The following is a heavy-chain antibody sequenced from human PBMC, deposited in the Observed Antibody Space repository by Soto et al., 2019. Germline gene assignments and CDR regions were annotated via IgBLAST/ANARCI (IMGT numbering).Heavy chain of an antibody. V-gene: IGHV3-48*01. D-gene: IGHD2-8*01. CDR1: GFTFTSFS. J-gene: IGHJ4*02. Sequence: EGLLVEAGGGLVQPGGSLRLSCAASGFTFTSFSMNWVRQAPGKGLEWVSYISSSGDSMYYAGSVKGRFTISRDNAKNSLYLQMNSVSADDTAVSYCATAMVYAIDSWGQGTLVTVSS. CDR3: ATAMVYAIDS. CDR2: ISSSGDSM.